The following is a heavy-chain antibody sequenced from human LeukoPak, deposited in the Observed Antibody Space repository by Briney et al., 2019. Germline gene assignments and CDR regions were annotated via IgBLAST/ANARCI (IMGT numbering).Heavy chain of an antibody. CDR1: GFTFSSYA. J-gene: IGHJ4*02. D-gene: IGHD4-17*01. V-gene: IGHV3-23*01. Sequence: GGSLRLSCAASGFTFSSYATSWVRQAPGKGLEWVSAISGGGGSTYYADSVKGRFIISRDNSKNTIYIQMDSLRVEDTAVYYCARARDYGDYEYWGQGTLVTVSS. CDR2: ISGGGGST. CDR3: ARARDYGDYEY.